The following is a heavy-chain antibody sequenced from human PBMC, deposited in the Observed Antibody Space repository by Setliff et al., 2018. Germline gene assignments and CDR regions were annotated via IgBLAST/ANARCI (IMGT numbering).Heavy chain of an antibody. Sequence: SETLSLTCTVSGGSISSSSYYWGWIRQPPGKGLEWIGSIYYSGSTYYNPSLKSRVTISVDTSKNRFPLKLSSVTAADTAVYYCARVSQYSSGWYYYYYGMDVWGQGTTVTVSS. CDR2: IYYSGST. V-gene: IGHV4-39*06. D-gene: IGHD6-19*01. CDR1: GGSISSSSYY. CDR3: ARVSQYSSGWYYYYYGMDV. J-gene: IGHJ6*02.